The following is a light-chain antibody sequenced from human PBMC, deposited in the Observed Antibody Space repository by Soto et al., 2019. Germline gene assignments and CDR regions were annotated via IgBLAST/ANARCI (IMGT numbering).Light chain of an antibody. Sequence: IVLTHSPGTLSLSPGERATLSFSTSHRTANSYFAWSQQKPGQAPRLLIYGTSSRATGVPDRFTGSGSGTDFTLTISRLEPEDFAVYYCHQSVVSRWTFGQGTKVDI. CDR2: GTS. V-gene: IGKV3-20*01. J-gene: IGKJ1*01. CDR1: HRTANSY. CDR3: HQSVVSRWT.